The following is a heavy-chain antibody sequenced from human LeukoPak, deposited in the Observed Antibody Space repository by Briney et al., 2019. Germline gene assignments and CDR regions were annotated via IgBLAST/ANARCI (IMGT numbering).Heavy chain of an antibody. CDR2: IYSGGST. D-gene: IGHD2-21*02. CDR1: GFTVSSNY. J-gene: IGHJ4*02. V-gene: IGHV3-53*01. CDR3: ARGLTPPAGPFDY. Sequence: PGGSLRLSCAASGFTVSSNYMSWVRQAPGKGLEWVSVIYSGGSTYYADSVKGRFTISRDNSKNTLYLQMNSLRAEDTAVYYCARGLTPPAGPFDYWGQGTLVTVSS.